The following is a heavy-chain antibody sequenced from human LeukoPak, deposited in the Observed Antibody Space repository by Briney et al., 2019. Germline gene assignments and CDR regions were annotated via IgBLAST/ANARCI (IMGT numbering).Heavy chain of an antibody. D-gene: IGHD1-26*01. J-gene: IGHJ4*02. V-gene: IGHV1-46*01. CDR3: ARDAGVGAKKHYFDH. CDR2: INTSAGTT. Sequence: GASVKVSCKPSGYTFINYYLHWVRQAPGQGLEGMGIINTSAGTTFYAQKFQGRVTMTRDTSTSTVYMDLSSLRSEDTAVFYCARDAGVGAKKHYFDHWGQGTLVTVSS. CDR1: GYTFINYY.